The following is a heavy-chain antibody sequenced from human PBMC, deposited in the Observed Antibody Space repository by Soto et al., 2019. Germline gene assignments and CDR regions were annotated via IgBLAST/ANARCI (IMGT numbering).Heavy chain of an antibody. CDR1: GASIRRTYYY. D-gene: IGHD2-8*01. Sequence: SLSLTRTVCGASIRRTYYYWSWIRHAPGKGLEWFGYVSYTGSTYYNPSLMSRLTISVDTSKNQFSLKLTSVTAAETAVYYCVCTGSEGIVTPPMFDRWGQGTQVTVS. CDR3: VCTGSEGIVTPPMFDR. J-gene: IGHJ5*02. V-gene: IGHV4-30-4*01. CDR2: VSYTGST.